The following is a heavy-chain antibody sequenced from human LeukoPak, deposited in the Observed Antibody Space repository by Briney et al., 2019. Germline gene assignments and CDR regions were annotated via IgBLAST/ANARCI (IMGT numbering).Heavy chain of an antibody. J-gene: IGHJ4*02. Sequence: KASETLSLTCTVSGGSISSSSYYWGWIRQPPGKGLEWIGSIYYSGSTYYNPSLKSRVTISVDTSKNQFSLKLSSVTAADTAVYYCARRIAVAGHYFDYWGQGTLVTVSS. D-gene: IGHD6-19*01. V-gene: IGHV4-39*01. CDR1: GGSISSSSYY. CDR2: IYYSGST. CDR3: ARRIAVAGHYFDY.